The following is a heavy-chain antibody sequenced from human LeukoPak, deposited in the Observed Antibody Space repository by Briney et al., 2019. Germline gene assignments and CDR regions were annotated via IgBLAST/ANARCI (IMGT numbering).Heavy chain of an antibody. Sequence: SETLSLTCTVSGGSISSYYWSWSRQPAGKGLGWSGRIYTSGSTNYNPSLKSRVTMSVDPSKNQFSLKLSSVTAADTAVYYCARDLRGVRLRLHNWFDPWGQGTLVTVSS. J-gene: IGHJ5*02. D-gene: IGHD5-12*01. CDR1: GGSISSYY. CDR2: IYTSGST. CDR3: ARDLRGVRLRLHNWFDP. V-gene: IGHV4-4*07.